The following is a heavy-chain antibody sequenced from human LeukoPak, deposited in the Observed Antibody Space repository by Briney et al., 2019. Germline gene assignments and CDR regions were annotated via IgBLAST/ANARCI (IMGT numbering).Heavy chain of an antibody. CDR3: ARDSYDILTGYYAALGAFDI. CDR2: ISAYNGNT. Sequence: AASVKVSCKASGYTFTSYGISWVRQAPGQGLEWMGWISAYNGNTNYAQKLQGRVTMTTDTSTSTAYMELRGLRSDDTAVYYCARDSYDILTGYYAALGAFDIWGQGTMVTVSS. J-gene: IGHJ3*02. CDR1: GYTFTSYG. D-gene: IGHD3-9*01. V-gene: IGHV1-18*01.